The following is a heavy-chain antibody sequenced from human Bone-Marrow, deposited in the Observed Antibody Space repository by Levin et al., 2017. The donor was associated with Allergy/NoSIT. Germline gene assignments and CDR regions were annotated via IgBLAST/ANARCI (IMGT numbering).Heavy chain of an antibody. CDR2: ISSTGDA. D-gene: IGHD1-26*01. CDR3: ARREGWVDGGYFDY. CDR1: GGSISSGDYH. J-gene: IGHJ4*02. V-gene: IGHV4-30-4*01. Sequence: PSETLSLTCTVSGGSISSGDYHWGWIRQPPGQGLEWIGYISSTGDAYYNPSLKSRLTISRDTSKNQFSLKLSSVTAADTAVYYCARREGWVDGGYFDYWGQGTLVTVSS.